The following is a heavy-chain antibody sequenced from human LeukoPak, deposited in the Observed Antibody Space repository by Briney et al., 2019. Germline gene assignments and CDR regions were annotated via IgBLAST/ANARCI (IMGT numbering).Heavy chain of an antibody. V-gene: IGHV3-23*01. Sequence: HPGGSLRLSCAASGFTFSSYAMSWVRQAPGQGLEWVSAISGSGGSTYYADSVKGRFTISRDNSKNTLYLQMNSLRAEDTAVYYCARDYDFWSGYPIYGMDVWGQGTTVTVSS. CDR2: ISGSGGST. D-gene: IGHD3-3*01. J-gene: IGHJ6*02. CDR1: GFTFSSYA. CDR3: ARDYDFWSGYPIYGMDV.